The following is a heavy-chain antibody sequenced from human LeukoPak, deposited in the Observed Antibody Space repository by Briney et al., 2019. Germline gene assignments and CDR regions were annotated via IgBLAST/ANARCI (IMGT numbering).Heavy chain of an antibody. CDR3: SRLAISGDGYDY. D-gene: IGHD2-21*02. CDR1: GFIFGDYA. Sequence: GGSLRLSCTTSGFIFGDYAMSWFRQAPGKGLEWVGLIRSKTYGGTTENAASVKGRISMSRDDSESIAYLQMNSLKSEDTAVYYCSRLAISGDGYDYWGQGTLVTVSS. V-gene: IGHV3-49*03. CDR2: IRSKTYGGTT. J-gene: IGHJ4*02.